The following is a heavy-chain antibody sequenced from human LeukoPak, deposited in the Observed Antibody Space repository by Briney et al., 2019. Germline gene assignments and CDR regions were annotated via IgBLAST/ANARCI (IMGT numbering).Heavy chain of an antibody. J-gene: IGHJ4*02. CDR2: MNPNSGNT. Sequence: GASVKVSCKASGYTFTSYGISWVRQAPGQGLEWMGWMNPNSGNTGYAQKFQGRVTITRNTSISTAYMELSSLRSEDTAVYYCARGHRNYDFWSGYYDYWGQGTLVTVSS. D-gene: IGHD3-3*01. CDR3: ARGHRNYDFWSGYYDY. CDR1: GYTFTSYG. V-gene: IGHV1-8*03.